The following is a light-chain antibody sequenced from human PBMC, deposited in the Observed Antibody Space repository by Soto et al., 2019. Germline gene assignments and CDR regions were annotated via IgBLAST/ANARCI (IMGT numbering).Light chain of an antibody. CDR3: QQYGSSSWR. CDR2: GAS. CDR1: QSVSSSY. Sequence: EIVLTQSPGTLSLSPGERATLSCRASQSVSSSYLAWYQQKPGQAPRLLIYGASSRATGIPDRFSGSGSGTDFTFTISRLEPEDFAVYYCQQYGSSSWRFGQGTKVEIK. J-gene: IGKJ1*01. V-gene: IGKV3-20*01.